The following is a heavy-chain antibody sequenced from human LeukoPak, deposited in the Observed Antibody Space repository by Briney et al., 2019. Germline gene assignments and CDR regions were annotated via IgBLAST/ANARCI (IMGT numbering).Heavy chain of an antibody. CDR1: GGSISSYY. D-gene: IGHD6-25*01. CDR2: IYIGGST. V-gene: IGHV4-4*07. J-gene: IGHJ4*02. Sequence: PSETLSLTCTVSGGSISSYYWNWIRQPAGKGLEWIGRIYIGGSTNYNPSLKSRVTIPVDTSKNQFSLKLSSVTAADTAVYYCARGPLGSQRRYDYWGQGTLVTVSS. CDR3: ARGPLGSQRRYDY.